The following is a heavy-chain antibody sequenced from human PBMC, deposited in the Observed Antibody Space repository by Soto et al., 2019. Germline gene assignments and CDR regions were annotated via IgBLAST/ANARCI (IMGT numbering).Heavy chain of an antibody. CDR1: GDSIYRSYW. Sequence: KPSETLSLTYGVSGDSIYRSYWLSWVRLPPGKGPEWIGEIFHTGTTNYNPSLKSRLTMSVDKSKKEISLKLDSVTAADTAVYFCARSARYGVVGDYWGQGTGVTVSS. V-gene: IGHV4-4*02. D-gene: IGHD2-15*01. CDR3: ARSARYGVVGDY. J-gene: IGHJ4*02. CDR2: IFHTGTT.